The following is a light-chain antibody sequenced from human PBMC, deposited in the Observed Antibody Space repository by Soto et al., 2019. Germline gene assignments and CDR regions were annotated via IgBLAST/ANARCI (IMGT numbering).Light chain of an antibody. CDR1: QSISSW. J-gene: IGKJ2*01. CDR3: QQYETHPYT. Sequence: DIQMTQSPSTLSAFVGDRVTIPCRASQSISSWLAWYQQKPGKAPNLLIYKASSLESGVPSRFSGSGSGTEFTLTISSLQPDDFATYYCQQYETHPYTFGQGTKLEIK. CDR2: KAS. V-gene: IGKV1-5*03.